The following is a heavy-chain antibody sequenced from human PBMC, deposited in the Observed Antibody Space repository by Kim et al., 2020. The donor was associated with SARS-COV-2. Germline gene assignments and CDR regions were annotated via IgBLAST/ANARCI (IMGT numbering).Heavy chain of an antibody. J-gene: IGHJ4*02. V-gene: IGHV4-31*02. Sequence: TYYNPSLKSRVTISVDTSKNQFSLKLSSVTAADTAVYYCARDPALNYFDYWGQGTLVTVSS. CDR3: ARDPALNYFDY. CDR2: T.